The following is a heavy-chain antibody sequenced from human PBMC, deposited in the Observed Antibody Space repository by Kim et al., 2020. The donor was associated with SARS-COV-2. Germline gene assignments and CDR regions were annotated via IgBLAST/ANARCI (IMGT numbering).Heavy chain of an antibody. J-gene: IGHJ4*02. V-gene: IGHV4-34*01. CDR3: ARGDPIISYSSGWYGPGPESGRVDY. D-gene: IGHD6-19*01. Sequence: SETLSLTCAVYGGSFSGYYWSWIRQPPGKGLEWIGEINHSGSTNYNPSLKSRVTISVDTSKNQFSLKLSSVTAADTAVYYCARGDPIISYSSGWYGPGPESGRVDYWGQGTLVTVSS. CDR1: GGSFSGYY. CDR2: INHSGST.